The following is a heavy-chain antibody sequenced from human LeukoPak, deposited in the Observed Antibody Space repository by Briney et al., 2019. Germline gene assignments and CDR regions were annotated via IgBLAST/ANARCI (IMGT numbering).Heavy chain of an antibody. D-gene: IGHD1-26*01. CDR3: VKDHTGSLYRHAF. Sequence: GGSLRLSCAASGFTFANYFMSWVRQPPGKGLEWVSTIRIGASGTHYADSVQGRFTISRDDSKNTLYLQMSSLRDDDTAVCYCVKDHTGSLYRHAFWGQGTLATVSS. CDR2: IRIGASGT. CDR1: GFTFANYF. J-gene: IGHJ4*02. V-gene: IGHV3-23*01.